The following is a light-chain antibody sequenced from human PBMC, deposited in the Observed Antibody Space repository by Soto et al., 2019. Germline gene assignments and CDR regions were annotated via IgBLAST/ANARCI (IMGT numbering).Light chain of an antibody. V-gene: IGKV1-39*01. CDR3: QQSYSTPRT. Sequence: DIQLTQSPFFLSASVGDRVTISCRASQAIYSYLAWYQQKPGKAPKLLIYAASSLQSGVPSRFSGSGSGTDFTLTISSLQPEDFATYYCQQSYSTPRTFGPGTKVDIK. CDR2: AAS. CDR1: QAIYSY. J-gene: IGKJ3*01.